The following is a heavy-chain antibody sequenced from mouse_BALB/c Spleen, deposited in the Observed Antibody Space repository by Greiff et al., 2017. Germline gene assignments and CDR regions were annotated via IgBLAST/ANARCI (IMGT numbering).Heavy chain of an antibody. CDR2: IDPANGNT. D-gene: IGHD1-1*01. Sequence: EVQLQQSGAELVKPGASVKLSCTASGFNFKDTYMHWVKQRPEQGLEWIGRIDPANGNTKSDPKFQGKATITADTSSNTAYLQLSSLTSEDTAVYYGARVGEFYCSSYLDYGGQGTTLTVSS. CDR1: GFNFKDTY. CDR3: ARVGEFYCSSYLDY. V-gene: IGHV14-3*02. J-gene: IGHJ2*01.